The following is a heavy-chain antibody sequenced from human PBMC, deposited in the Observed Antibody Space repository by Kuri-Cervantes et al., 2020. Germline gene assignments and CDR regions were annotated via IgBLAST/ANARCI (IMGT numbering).Heavy chain of an antibody. CDR3: ARISLYDSSGYYLYYFDY. J-gene: IGHJ4*02. CDR1: EFSLSSDKMG. D-gene: IGHD3-22*01. V-gene: IGHV2-26*01. CDR2: IFSNDEK. Sequence: SGPTLVKPTETLTLTCPVFEFSLSSDKMGVTWIRQPPGKALEWLAHIFSNDEKSYSTSLKNRVTISKDTSKRQVVLTMTNMDPVDTATYYCARISLYDSSGYYLYYFDYWGQGTLVTVSS.